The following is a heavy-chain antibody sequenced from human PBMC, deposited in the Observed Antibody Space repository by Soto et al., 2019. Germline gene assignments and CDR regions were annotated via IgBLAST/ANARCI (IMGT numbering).Heavy chain of an antibody. V-gene: IGHV3-66*01. CDR1: GFTVSSNY. CDR2: IYSGGST. J-gene: IGHJ4*02. D-gene: IGHD6-19*01. CDR3: ARGGPEYSSGWYLDY. Sequence: GSLRLSCAASGFTVSSNYMSWVRQAPGMGLEWVSVIYSGGSTYYADSVKGRFTISRDNSKNTLYLQMNSLRAEDTAVYYCARGGPEYSSGWYLDYWGQGTLVTVSS.